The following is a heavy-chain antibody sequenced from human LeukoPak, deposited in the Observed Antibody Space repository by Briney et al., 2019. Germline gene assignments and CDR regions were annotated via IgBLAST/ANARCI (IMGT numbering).Heavy chain of an antibody. D-gene: IGHD5-24*01. CDR1: GFTFNKYW. CDR3: ARDYDGYGRLQGLQFKRVAFDI. J-gene: IGHJ3*02. Sequence: GGSLRLSCAASGFTFNKYWMSWVRQAPGKGLEWVANIKQDGGEKYYVDSVRGRFTISRDNAKKSLYLQMKSLRDEDTAVYYCARDYDGYGRLQGLQFKRVAFDIWGQGTMLTVSS. V-gene: IGHV3-7*01. CDR2: IKQDGGEK.